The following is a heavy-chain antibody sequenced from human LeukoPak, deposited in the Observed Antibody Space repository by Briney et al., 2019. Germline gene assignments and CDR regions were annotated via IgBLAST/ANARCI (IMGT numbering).Heavy chain of an antibody. D-gene: IGHD3-10*01. CDR2: ISNSGSVV. CDR3: ARSIYASGSYYAFDI. Sequence: GGSLRLSCAASGLTFSTYEMNWVRQAPGKGLEWVSYISNSGSVVFYADSVKGRFSISRDNAKNLLYLQMNSLRAEDTAVYYCARSIYASGSYYAFDIWGQGTMVTVSS. CDR1: GLTFSTYE. V-gene: IGHV3-48*03. J-gene: IGHJ3*02.